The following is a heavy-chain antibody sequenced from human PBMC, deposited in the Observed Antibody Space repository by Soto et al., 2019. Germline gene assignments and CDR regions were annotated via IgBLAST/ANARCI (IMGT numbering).Heavy chain of an antibody. J-gene: IGHJ6*02. CDR2: IIPVFGTQ. Sequence: QVQLVQSGAEVKKPGSSVKVSCKASGGSLSNYGISWVRQAPGQGLEWMGAIIPVFGTQNYAQKFQDRVTITADESTTTAYMEVRSLTSEDTAVYYCARGDATKIVVTTYYAMDVWGQGTTVTVSS. CDR1: GGSLSNYG. D-gene: IGHD3-22*01. CDR3: ARGDATKIVVTTYYAMDV. V-gene: IGHV1-69*12.